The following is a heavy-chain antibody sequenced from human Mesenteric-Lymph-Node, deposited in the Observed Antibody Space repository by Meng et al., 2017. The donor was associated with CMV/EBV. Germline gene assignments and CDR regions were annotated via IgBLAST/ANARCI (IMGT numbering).Heavy chain of an antibody. D-gene: IGHD4/OR15-4a*01. V-gene: IGHV2-5*01. J-gene: IGHJ4*02. CDR2: FYWKEDT. Sequence: TLSGVALSTYGVGVGWIRQPPGKALEWLGVFYWKEDTVYSPSLESRLSFTQGTSKNQVILTMTNMAPVDTATYYCAHRPKGAAFDYWGQGTLVTVSS. CDR3: AHRPKGAAFDY. CDR1: GVALSTYGVG.